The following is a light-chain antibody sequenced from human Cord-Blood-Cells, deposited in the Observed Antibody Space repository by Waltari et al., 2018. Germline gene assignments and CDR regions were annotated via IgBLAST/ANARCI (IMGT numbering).Light chain of an antibody. CDR3: KQYGSSPLT. CDR2: GAS. Sequence: EIVETQSPCTRSLSPGDSATLSCGASQSVSSSYLAWYQQKPGQAPRLLIYGASSRDTGIPARLSGRGSGKVSTLPISGLELEDCEVYYCKQYGSSPLTFGGGTKVDIK. J-gene: IGKJ4*01. CDR1: QSVSSSY. V-gene: IGKV3-20*01.